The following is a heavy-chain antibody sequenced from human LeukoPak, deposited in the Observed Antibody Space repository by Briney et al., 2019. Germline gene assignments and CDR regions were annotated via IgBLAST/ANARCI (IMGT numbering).Heavy chain of an antibody. V-gene: IGHV4-4*02. CDR1: GGSISSSNW. CDR2: IYHSGST. Sequence: SETLSLTCAVSGGSISSSNWWSWVRQLPGKGLEWIGEIYHSGSTNYNPSLKSRVTISVDKSKNQFSLKLSSVTAADTAVYYCAWTGIVGATNIDCWGQGTLVTVSS. J-gene: IGHJ4*02. D-gene: IGHD1-26*01. CDR3: AWTGIVGATNIDC.